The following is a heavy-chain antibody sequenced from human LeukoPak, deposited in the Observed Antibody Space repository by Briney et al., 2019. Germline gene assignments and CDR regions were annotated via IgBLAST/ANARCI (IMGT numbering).Heavy chain of an antibody. CDR2: INPSGGST. CDR3: ARGDDYYDSSGYYYYYYGMDV. V-gene: IGHV1-46*01. CDR1: GYTFTSYY. J-gene: IGHJ6*02. Sequence: GASVKVSCKASGYTFTSYYMNWVRQAPGQGLEWMGIINPSGGSTSYAQKFQGRVTMTRDTSTSTVYMELSSLRSEDTAVYYCARGDDYYDSSGYYYYYYGMDVWGQGTTVTVSS. D-gene: IGHD3-22*01.